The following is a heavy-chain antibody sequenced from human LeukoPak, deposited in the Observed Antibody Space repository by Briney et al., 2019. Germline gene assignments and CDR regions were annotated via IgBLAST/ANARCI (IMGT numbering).Heavy chain of an antibody. J-gene: IGHJ3*02. CDR2: INHSGST. D-gene: IGHD3-22*01. Sequence: SETLSLTCAVYGGSFSGYYWSWIRQPPGKGLEWIGEINHSGSTNYNPSLKSRVTISVDTSKNQFSLKLSSVTAADTAVYYCARETPYYDSSGASRAFDIWGQGTMVTVSS. CDR1: GGSFSGYY. V-gene: IGHV4-34*01. CDR3: ARETPYYDSSGASRAFDI.